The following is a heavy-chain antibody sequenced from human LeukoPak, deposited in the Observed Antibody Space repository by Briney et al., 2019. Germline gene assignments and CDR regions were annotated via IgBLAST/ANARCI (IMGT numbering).Heavy chain of an antibody. V-gene: IGHV1-2*06. D-gene: IGHD5-12*01. CDR2: INPNSGGT. Sequence: ASVKASCTASGYTFTGYYMHWVRQAPGQGLEWMGRINPNSGGTNYAQKFQGRVTMTRDTSISTAYMELSRLRSDDTAVYYCARVSLASGYDPFDYWGQGTLVTVSS. CDR3: ARVSLASGYDPFDY. CDR1: GYTFTGYY. J-gene: IGHJ4*02.